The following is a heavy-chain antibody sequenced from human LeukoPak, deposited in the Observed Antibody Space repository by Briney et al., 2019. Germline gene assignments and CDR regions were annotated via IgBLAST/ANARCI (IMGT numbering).Heavy chain of an antibody. D-gene: IGHD3-3*01. CDR3: AKGQTSYFLEWPVDY. Sequence: GRSLTLSCAASGFTFSSYGMHWVRQAPGKGLEWVAFIRYDGSNKYYADSVKGRFTISRDNSKNTLYLQMNSLRAEDTAAYYCAKGQTSYFLEWPVDYWGQGALVTVSS. CDR1: GFTFSSYG. J-gene: IGHJ4*02. V-gene: IGHV3-30*02. CDR2: IRYDGSNK.